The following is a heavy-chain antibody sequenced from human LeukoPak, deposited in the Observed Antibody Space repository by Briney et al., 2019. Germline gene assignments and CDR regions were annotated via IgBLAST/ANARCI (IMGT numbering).Heavy chain of an antibody. D-gene: IGHD3-10*01. V-gene: IGHV3-23*01. Sequence: GGSLRLSCAASGFTFSSYDMSWVRQAPGKGLEWVSAIRGSGGSTYYAGSVKGRFTISRDNSKNTLYLQMNSLRAEDTAVYYCAKNQYYYGSGSFRPYYFDYWGQGTLVTVSS. CDR3: AKNQYYYGSGSFRPYYFDY. CDR1: GFTFSSYD. J-gene: IGHJ4*02. CDR2: IRGSGGST.